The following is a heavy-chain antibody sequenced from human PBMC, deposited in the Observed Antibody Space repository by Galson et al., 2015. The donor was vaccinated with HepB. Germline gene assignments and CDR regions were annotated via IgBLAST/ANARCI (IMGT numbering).Heavy chain of an antibody. CDR2: IKQDGSEK. Sequence: SLRLSCAASGFTFSSYWMSWVRQAPGKGLEWVANIKQDGSEKYYVDSVKGRFTISRDNAKNSLYLQMNSLRAEDTAVYYCARVGGLYDSSPGYWGQGTMVTVSS. V-gene: IGHV3-7*03. CDR3: ARVGGLYDSSPGY. J-gene: IGHJ3*01. CDR1: GFTFSSYW. D-gene: IGHD3-22*01.